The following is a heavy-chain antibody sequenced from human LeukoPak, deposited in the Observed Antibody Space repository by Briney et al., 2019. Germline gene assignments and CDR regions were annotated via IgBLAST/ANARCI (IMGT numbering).Heavy chain of an antibody. Sequence: GGSLRLSCAASGFTFSSYEMNWVRQAPGKGLEWLSYISSRGSTIYYADSVEGRFTISRDNAKNSLYLQMNSLRAEDTAVYYCARDGRYSSGWSFHDAFDIWGQGTMVTVSS. V-gene: IGHV3-48*03. J-gene: IGHJ3*02. CDR2: ISSRGSTI. CDR3: ARDGRYSSGWSFHDAFDI. D-gene: IGHD6-19*01. CDR1: GFTFSSYE.